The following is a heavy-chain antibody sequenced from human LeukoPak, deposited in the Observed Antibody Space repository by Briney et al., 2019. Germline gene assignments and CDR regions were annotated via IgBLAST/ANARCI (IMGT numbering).Heavy chain of an antibody. V-gene: IGHV3-23*01. CDR1: GFTFSSYA. CDR3: AKDYSHPYIMDV. CDR2: ISGSGGST. J-gene: IGHJ6*02. Sequence: GGSLRLSCAASGFTFSSYAMSWVRQAPGKGLEWVSAISGSGGSTYYADSVKGRFTISRDNSKNTLYLQMNSLRADDTAVYYCAKDYSHPYIMDVWGQGTTVTVSS. D-gene: IGHD2-21*01.